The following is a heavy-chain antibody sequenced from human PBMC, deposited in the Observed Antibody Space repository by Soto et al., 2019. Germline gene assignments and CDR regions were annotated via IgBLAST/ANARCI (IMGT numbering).Heavy chain of an antibody. J-gene: IGHJ4*02. CDR3: TRDRRRYSPDRYYFDY. V-gene: IGHV3-49*01. CDR1: GFTFGDYA. CDR2: IRSKAYGGTT. D-gene: IGHD5-18*01. Sequence: GGSLRLSCTASGFTFGDYAMSWFRQAPGKGLEWVGFIRSKAYGGTTEYAASVKGRFTISRDGSKSIAYLQMNSLKTEDTAVYYCTRDRRRYSPDRYYFDYWGQGTLVTVSS.